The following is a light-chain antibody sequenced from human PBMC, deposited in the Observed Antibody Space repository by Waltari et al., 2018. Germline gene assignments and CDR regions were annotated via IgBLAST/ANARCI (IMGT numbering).Light chain of an antibody. J-gene: IGKJ5*01. CDR3: QQLNSYPIT. V-gene: IGKV1-9*01. Sequence: TFRASQGIRRNLAWYQQKPGKAPKLLISAASTLQSGVPLRFSGSGSGTDFTLTISSLQPEDFATYYCQQLNSYPITFGQGTRLEIK. CDR2: AAS. CDR1: QGIRRN.